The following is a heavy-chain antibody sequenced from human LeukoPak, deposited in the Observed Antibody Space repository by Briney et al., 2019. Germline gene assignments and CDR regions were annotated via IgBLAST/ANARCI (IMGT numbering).Heavy chain of an antibody. CDR1: GGTFSSYA. D-gene: IGHD1-26*01. Sequence: ASVKVSCKASGGTFSSYAISWVRQAPGQGLEWMGRVIPFFGTTNYAQNFQGRVAITTDESTSTVYMDLSSLRSEDSAVYYCARDREPSHDAFDIWGQGTMVTVSS. J-gene: IGHJ3*02. CDR2: VIPFFGTT. CDR3: ARDREPSHDAFDI. V-gene: IGHV1-69*05.